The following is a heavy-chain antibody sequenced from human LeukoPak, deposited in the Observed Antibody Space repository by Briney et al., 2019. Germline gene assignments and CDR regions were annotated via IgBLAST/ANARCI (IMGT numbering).Heavy chain of an antibody. D-gene: IGHD4-23*01. CDR1: GYSLISTFY. CDR2: IYHSGST. CDR3: ARVSDDEYGGNSGAMYFES. Sequence: PSETLSLTCTVSGYSLISTFYWGWIRQSPGKGLEWIGNIYHSGSTYSSPSLRSRVTISVDTSKNQFSLKLQSVTAADTALYYCARVSDDEYGGNSGAMYFESWGKGTLVTVSS. J-gene: IGHJ4*02. V-gene: IGHV4-38-2*02.